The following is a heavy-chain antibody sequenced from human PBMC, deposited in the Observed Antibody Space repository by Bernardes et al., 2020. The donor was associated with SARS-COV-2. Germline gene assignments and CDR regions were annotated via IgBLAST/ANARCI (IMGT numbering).Heavy chain of an antibody. Sequence: ASVKVSCKASGYTFTGYYMHWVRQAPGQGLEWMGWINPNSGGTNYAQKFQGRVTMTRDTSISTAYMELSRLRSDDTAVYYCARDSSSSWYEHFDYWGQGTLVTVSS. CDR3: ARDSSSSWYEHFDY. CDR1: GYTFTGYY. CDR2: INPNSGGT. V-gene: IGHV1-2*02. D-gene: IGHD6-13*01. J-gene: IGHJ4*02.